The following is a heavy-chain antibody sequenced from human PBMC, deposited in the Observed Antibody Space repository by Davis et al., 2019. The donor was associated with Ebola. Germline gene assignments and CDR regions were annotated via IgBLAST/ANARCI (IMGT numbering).Heavy chain of an antibody. J-gene: IGHJ6*02. CDR3: ARGAARYSGYDFTYYYYGMDV. Sequence: ESLKISCAASGFIFSSYSMNWVRQAPGKGLEWIGEINHSGSTNYNPSLKSRVTISVDTSKNQCSLKLSSVTAADTAVYYCARGAARYSGYDFTYYYYGMDVWGQGTTVTVSS. CDR1: GFIFSSYS. V-gene: IGHV4-34*01. CDR2: INHSGST. D-gene: IGHD5-12*01.